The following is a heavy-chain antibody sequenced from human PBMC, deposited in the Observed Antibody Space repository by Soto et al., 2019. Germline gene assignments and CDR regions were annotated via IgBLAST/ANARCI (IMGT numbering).Heavy chain of an antibody. CDR1: GFTFSSYA. Sequence: GGSLRLSCAASGFTFSSYAMSWVRQAPGKGLEWVSAISGSGGSTYYADSVKGRFTISRDNSKNTLYLQMNSLRAEDTAVYYCARDRPELLLWFGGTYDAFDIWGQGTMVTVSS. D-gene: IGHD3-10*01. CDR3: ARDRPELLLWFGGTYDAFDI. CDR2: ISGSGGST. V-gene: IGHV3-23*01. J-gene: IGHJ3*02.